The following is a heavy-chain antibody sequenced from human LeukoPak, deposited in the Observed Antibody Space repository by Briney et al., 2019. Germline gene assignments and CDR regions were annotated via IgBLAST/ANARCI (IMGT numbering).Heavy chain of an antibody. CDR2: IYSSGGT. J-gene: IGHJ4*02. V-gene: IGHV4-4*07. D-gene: IGHD6-19*01. CDR1: GGSISSYY. CDR3: ARELNSSGWDFDY. Sequence: SETLSLTCTVSGGSISSYYWTWIRQPAGKGLEWIGRIYSSGGTNYNPSLKSRVTISVDTSKKHFSLELSSVTAADTAVYYCARELNSSGWDFDYWGQGTLVTVSS.